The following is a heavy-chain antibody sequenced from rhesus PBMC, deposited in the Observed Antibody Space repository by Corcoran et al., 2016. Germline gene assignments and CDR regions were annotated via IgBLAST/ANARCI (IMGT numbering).Heavy chain of an antibody. CDR3: VRHPEHANFEYRFPV. D-gene: IGHD4-17*01. Sequence: QGQLQESGPGLVKPSETLSLTCSVSGYSISSGYGWSWIRPFPGKGLEWIGYIGGRGGDTKKNPARGRRVTISKDTTKNQFSRTLTSVVAADTAVYYCVRHPEHANFEYRFPVWGAGVLVTVSS. V-gene: IGHV4-127*01. CDR2: IGGRGGDT. J-gene: IGHJ5-1*01. CDR1: GYSISSGYG.